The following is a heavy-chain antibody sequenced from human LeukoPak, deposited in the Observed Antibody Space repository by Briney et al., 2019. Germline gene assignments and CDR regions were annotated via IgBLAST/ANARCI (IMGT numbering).Heavy chain of an antibody. Sequence: VGSLRLSCADSGFTFSDYYMSWVRQAPGKGLEWVSYISNSGSTIFYADSVKGRFTISRDNAKNSLYLQMNSLRAEDPAVYYFSSALNGCHLDYWGQGTL. D-gene: IGHD5-24*01. J-gene: IGHJ4*02. V-gene: IGHV3-11*04. CDR3: SSALNGCHLDY. CDR2: ISNSGSTI. CDR1: GFTFSDYY.